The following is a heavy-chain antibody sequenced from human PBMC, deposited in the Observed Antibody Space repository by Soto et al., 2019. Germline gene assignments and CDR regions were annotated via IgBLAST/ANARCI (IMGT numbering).Heavy chain of an antibody. CDR2: VSNSGTIP. V-gene: IGHV3-23*01. CDR1: GFTFSNYA. J-gene: IGHJ1*01. Sequence: GGSLRLSCAASGFTFSNYAMSWVRQAPGKGLEWVSAVSNSGTIPFYADSVRGRFTISRDNSENTLYLQMNSLRVDDTAVYYCAKDTFGVVKSFEAWGQGVPVTVSS. D-gene: IGHD3-3*01. CDR3: AKDTFGVVKSFEA.